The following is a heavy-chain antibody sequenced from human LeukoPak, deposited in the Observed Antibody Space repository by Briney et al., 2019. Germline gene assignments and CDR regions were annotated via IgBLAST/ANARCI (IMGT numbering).Heavy chain of an antibody. Sequence: GGTLRLSCAASGFTFSSYGMSWVRQTPGKGLEWVSAISGSDGSTYYADSVKGRFTISRDNSKNTLYLQMNSLRAEDTAVYYCAKRLGYYYDSSGYYWGEFDYWGQGTLVTVSS. D-gene: IGHD3-22*01. CDR1: GFTFSSYG. CDR2: ISGSDGST. V-gene: IGHV3-23*01. CDR3: AKRLGYYYDSSGYYWGEFDY. J-gene: IGHJ4*02.